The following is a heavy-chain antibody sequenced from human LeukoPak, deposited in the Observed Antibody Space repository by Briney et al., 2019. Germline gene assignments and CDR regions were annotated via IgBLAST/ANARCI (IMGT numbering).Heavy chain of an antibody. V-gene: IGHV4-59*08. CDR1: GASITSYY. CDR2: TSFSGST. J-gene: IGHJ6*03. Sequence: SETLSLTCTVSGASITSYYWTWVRQPPGKGLEWIGFTSFSGSTNYNPSLRSRVTISLDTSTNQFSLTLNAMTAADTAVYYCARRNYHILTGFYGGGTYNYYYTDVWGAGTTVIVSS. CDR3: ARRNYHILTGFYGGGTYNYYYTDV. D-gene: IGHD3-9*01.